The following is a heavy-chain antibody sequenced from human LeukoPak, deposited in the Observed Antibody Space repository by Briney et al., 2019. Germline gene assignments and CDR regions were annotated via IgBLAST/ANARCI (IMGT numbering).Heavy chain of an antibody. CDR1: GGSISSGDYY. CDR2: IYYSGST. V-gene: IGHV4-30-4*01. J-gene: IGHJ6*02. Sequence: SQTLSLTCTVSGGSISSGDYYWSWIRQPPGKGLEWIGYIYYSGSTYYNPSLKSRVTISVDTSKNQFSLKLSSVTAADTAVYYCAGQGSDYYYGMDVWGRGTTVTVSS. D-gene: IGHD1-26*01. CDR3: AGQGSDYYYGMDV.